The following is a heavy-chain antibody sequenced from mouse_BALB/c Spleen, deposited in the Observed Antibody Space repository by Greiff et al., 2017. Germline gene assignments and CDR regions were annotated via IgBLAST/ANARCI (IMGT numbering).Heavy chain of an antibody. V-gene: IGHV5-6-5*01. D-gene: IGHD1-1*01. J-gene: IGHJ3*01. CDR2: ISSGGST. CDR3: AREGPITTVVERTWFAY. Sequence: EVMLVESGGGLVKPGGSLKLSCAASGFTFSSYAMSWVRQTPEKRLEWVASISSGGSTYYPDSVKGRFTISRDNARNILYLQMSSLRSEDTAMYYCAREGPITTVVERTWFAYWGQGTLVTVSA. CDR1: GFTFSSYA.